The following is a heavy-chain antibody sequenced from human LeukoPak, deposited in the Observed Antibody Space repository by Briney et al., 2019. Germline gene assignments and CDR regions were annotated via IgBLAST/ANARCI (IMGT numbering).Heavy chain of an antibody. Sequence: GGSLRLSCAASGFTFSSYAMSWVRQAPGKGLEWVSAISGSGGSTYYADSVKGRFTISRDNSKNTLHLQMNSLRAEDTAVYYCAKDHTIVVVPAAMIDYWGQGTLVTVSS. CDR1: GFTFSSYA. D-gene: IGHD2-2*01. J-gene: IGHJ4*02. CDR3: AKDHTIVVVPAAMIDY. CDR2: ISGSGGST. V-gene: IGHV3-23*01.